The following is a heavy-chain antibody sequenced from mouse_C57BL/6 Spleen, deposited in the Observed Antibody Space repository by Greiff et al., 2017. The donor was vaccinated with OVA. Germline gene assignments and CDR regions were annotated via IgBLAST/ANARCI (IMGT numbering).Heavy chain of an antibody. Sequence: DVHLVESGPGLVKPSQSLSLTCSVTGYSITSGYYWNWIRQFPGNKLEWMGYISYDGSNNYNPSLKNRISITRDPSKTQFFLKLNSVTTEDTATYYCARDYYGSSYHWYFDVWGTGTTVTVSS. D-gene: IGHD1-1*01. CDR1: GYSITSGYY. J-gene: IGHJ1*03. CDR3: ARDYYGSSYHWYFDV. CDR2: ISYDGSN. V-gene: IGHV3-6*01.